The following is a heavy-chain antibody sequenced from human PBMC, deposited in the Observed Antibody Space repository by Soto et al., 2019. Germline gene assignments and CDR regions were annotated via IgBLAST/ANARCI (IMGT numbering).Heavy chain of an antibody. CDR1: GGTFSSYA. CDR2: IIPIFGTA. Sequence: GASVKVSCKASGGTFSSYAGSWVRQAPGQGLEWMGGIIPIFGTANYAQKFQGRVTITADESTSTAYMELSSLRSEDTAVYYCAILKPFPRDGYTLVGYFQHCGQGTLVTVSS. CDR3: AILKPFPRDGYTLVGYFQH. V-gene: IGHV1-69*13. D-gene: IGHD1-26*01. J-gene: IGHJ1*01.